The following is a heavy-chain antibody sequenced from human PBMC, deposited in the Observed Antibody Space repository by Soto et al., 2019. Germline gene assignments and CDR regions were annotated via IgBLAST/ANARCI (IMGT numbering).Heavy chain of an antibody. J-gene: IGHJ4*02. CDR2: INAGNGKT. CDR1: GYTFTSYA. Sequence: QVQLVQSGAEEKKPGASVKVSCKASGYTFTSYAMHSVRQAPGQRLERMGWINAGNGKTKHSQKLQGRVTITTDTSASTAYMELTSLRSEDTAVYYCARDVAASDYWGQGTLVTVSS. CDR3: ARDVAASDY. D-gene: IGHD6-13*01. V-gene: IGHV1-3*05.